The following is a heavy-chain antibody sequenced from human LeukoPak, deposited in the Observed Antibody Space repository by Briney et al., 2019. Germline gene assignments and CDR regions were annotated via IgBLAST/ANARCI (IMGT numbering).Heavy chain of an antibody. CDR3: ARVLRYCSGGNCYSGGLGYMDV. D-gene: IGHD2-15*01. J-gene: IGHJ6*03. CDR2: ISRSGSTK. CDR1: GFTFDDYG. V-gene: IGHV3-11*01. Sequence: GGSLRLSCVASGFTFDDYGISWVRQAPGKGLEWVSSISRSGSTKYYADSVKGRFTISRDNAKNSLFLQMNSLRAEDTAVYYCARVLRYCSGGNCYSGGLGYMDVWGKGTTVTISS.